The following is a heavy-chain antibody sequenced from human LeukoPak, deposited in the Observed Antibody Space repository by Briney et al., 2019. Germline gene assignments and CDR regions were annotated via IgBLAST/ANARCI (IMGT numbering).Heavy chain of an antibody. CDR2: IYYSGST. CDR3: ARPDSSGYYYDY. J-gene: IGHJ4*02. CDR1: GGSISSGGYY. Sequence: SETLSLTCTVSGGSISSGGYYWSWIRQHPGKGLEWIGYIYYSGSTYYNPSLKSRVTISVDTSKNQFSLKLSSVTAADTAVYHCARPDSSGYYYDYWGQGTLVTVSS. D-gene: IGHD3-22*01. V-gene: IGHV4-31*03.